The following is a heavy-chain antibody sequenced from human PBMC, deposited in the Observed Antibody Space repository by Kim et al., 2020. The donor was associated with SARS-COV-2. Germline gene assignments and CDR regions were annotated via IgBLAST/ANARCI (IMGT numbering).Heavy chain of an antibody. CDR2: ISGSGGST. CDR3: AKHQKGSYYDSSGYYYDY. J-gene: IGHJ4*02. Sequence: GGSLRLSCAASGFTFSSYAMSWVRQAPGKGLEWVSAISGSGGSTYYADSVKGRFTISRDNSKNTLYLQMNSLRAEDTAVYYCAKHQKGSYYDSSGYYYDYWGQGTLVTVSS. D-gene: IGHD3-22*01. CDR1: GFTFSSYA. V-gene: IGHV3-23*01.